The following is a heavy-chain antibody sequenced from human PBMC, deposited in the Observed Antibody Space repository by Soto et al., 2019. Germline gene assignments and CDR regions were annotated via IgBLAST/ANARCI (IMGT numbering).Heavy chain of an antibody. Sequence: SEALSLTCTVSGGSISSSSYYWGWIRQPPGKGLEWIGSIYYSGSTYYNPSLKSRVTISVDTSKNQFSLKLSSVTAADTAVYYCARHQSTPRTYYYYMDVWGKATTVTVSS. D-gene: IGHD2-15*01. J-gene: IGHJ6*03. CDR1: GGSISSSSYY. CDR3: ARHQSTPRTYYYYMDV. CDR2: IYYSGST. V-gene: IGHV4-39*01.